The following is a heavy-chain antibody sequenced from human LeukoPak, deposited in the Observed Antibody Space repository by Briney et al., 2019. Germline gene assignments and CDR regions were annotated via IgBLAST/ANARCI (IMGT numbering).Heavy chain of an antibody. D-gene: IGHD4/OR15-4a*01. CDR3: AMIGDYGSIDY. CDR2: INHSGST. CDR1: GGSFSGYY. V-gene: IGHV4-34*01. J-gene: IGHJ4*02. Sequence: SETLSLTCAVYGGSFSGYYWSWIRQPPGKGPEWIGEINHSGSTNYNPSLKSRVTISLDTSKSQFSLKLSSVTAADTAVYYCAMIGDYGSIDYWGQGTLVTVSS.